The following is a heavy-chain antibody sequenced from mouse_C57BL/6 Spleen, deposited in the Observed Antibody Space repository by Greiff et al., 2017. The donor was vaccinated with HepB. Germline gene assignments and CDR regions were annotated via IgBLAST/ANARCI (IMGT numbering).Heavy chain of an antibody. CDR3: ARRDYGSSYFDV. Sequence: VKLMESGPELVKPGASVKISCKASGYAFSSSWMNWVKQRPGKGLEWIGRIYPGDGDTNYNGKFKGKATLTADKSSSTAYMQLSSLTSEDSAVYFCARRDYGSSYFDVWGTGTTVTVSS. D-gene: IGHD1-1*01. V-gene: IGHV1-82*01. CDR1: GYAFSSSW. CDR2: IYPGDGDT. J-gene: IGHJ1*03.